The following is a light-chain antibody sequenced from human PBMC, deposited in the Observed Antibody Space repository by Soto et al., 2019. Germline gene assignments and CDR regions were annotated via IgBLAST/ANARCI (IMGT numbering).Light chain of an antibody. V-gene: IGKV1-5*03. CDR1: QSISSW. Sequence: DIQMTQSPSTLSASVGDRVTITCRASQSISSWLAWYQQKPGKAPKLLIYKASSLESGVPSRFSGSGSGTEFTLTIRSLQPDDFATYYFQQYNSYSTFGQGTKLEIK. CDR3: QQYNSYST. CDR2: KAS. J-gene: IGKJ2*01.